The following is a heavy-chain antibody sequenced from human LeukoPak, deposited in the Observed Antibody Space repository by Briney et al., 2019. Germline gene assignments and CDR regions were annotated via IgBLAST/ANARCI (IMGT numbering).Heavy chain of an antibody. D-gene: IGHD3-10*02. J-gene: IGHJ4*02. CDR3: ARDGRVNYYVPHY. Sequence: PGGSLRLSCAASGFNFGTHWMTWVRQAPGKGLECVAIIKKDGSEKYHVDSVKGRFTISRDNAKNSLYLQMNSLRAEDTAVYYCARDGRVNYYVPHYWGQGTLVTVSS. CDR1: GFNFGTHW. V-gene: IGHV3-7*01. CDR2: IKKDGSEK.